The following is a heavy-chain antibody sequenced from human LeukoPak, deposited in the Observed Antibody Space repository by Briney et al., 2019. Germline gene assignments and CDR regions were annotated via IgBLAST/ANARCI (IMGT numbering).Heavy chain of an antibody. V-gene: IGHV4-4*02. CDR1: GGSISSSTW. D-gene: IGHD6-13*01. Sequence: SETLSLTCAVSGGSISSSTWWSWVRQPPGKGLEWIGEIHRSGSTYYNPSLESRLTMSLDKSKNQFSLNLYSMAAVDTAVYFCATGGSSWNEYWGQGTLVTVSS. CDR3: ATGGSSWNEY. J-gene: IGHJ4*02. CDR2: IHRSGST.